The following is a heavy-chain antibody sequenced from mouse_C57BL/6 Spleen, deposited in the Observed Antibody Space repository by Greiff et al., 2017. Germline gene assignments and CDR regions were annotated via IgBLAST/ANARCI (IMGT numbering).Heavy chain of an antibody. D-gene: IGHD2-4*01. CDR2: IHPSDSDT. Sequence: QVQLQQPGAELVKPGASVKVSCKASGYTFTSYWMHWVKQRPGQGLEWIGRIHPSDSDTNYNQKVKGKAPLTVDKSASPAYMQLSSRTSEDSAVYYCAIDYDYDFYAMGYWGQGTSVTVSS. V-gene: IGHV1-74*01. J-gene: IGHJ4*01. CDR1: GYTFTSYW. CDR3: AIDYDYDFYAMGY.